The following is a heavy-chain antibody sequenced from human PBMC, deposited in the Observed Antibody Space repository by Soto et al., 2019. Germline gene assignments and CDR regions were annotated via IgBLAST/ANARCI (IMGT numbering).Heavy chain of an antibody. D-gene: IGHD3-3*01. CDR1: GVIFSNYG. CDR3: AKESTVRVAIEIDY. Sequence: QVQLVESGGGVVQPGRSLRLSCTASGVIFSNYGMYWVRQASGKELEWAAVVSLDGNDKVYADSVKGRFTNSRDNSKNALYVQMNSLRPEDTAVYYCAKESTVRVAIEIDYWGQGTLVTVSS. V-gene: IGHV3-30*18. J-gene: IGHJ4*02. CDR2: VSLDGNDK.